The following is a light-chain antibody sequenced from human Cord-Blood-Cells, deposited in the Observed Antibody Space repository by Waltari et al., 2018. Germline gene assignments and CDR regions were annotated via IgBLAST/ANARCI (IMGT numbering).Light chain of an antibody. V-gene: IGLV3-27*01. J-gene: IGLJ3*02. CDR1: VLAKKY. CDR3: YSAADNNLGV. CDR2: KDS. Sequence: SYEVTQPSSVSVSPGQTARITCSGDVLAKKYARWFQQKPGQAPVLVIYKDSERPSGIPERFSGSSSGTTVTLTISGAQVEDEADYYCYSAADNNLGVFGGGTKLTVL.